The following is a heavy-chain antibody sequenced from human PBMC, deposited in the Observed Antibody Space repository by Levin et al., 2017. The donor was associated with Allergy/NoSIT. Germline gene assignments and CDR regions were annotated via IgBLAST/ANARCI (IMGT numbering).Heavy chain of an antibody. CDR3: ARHRKLVRGLSEVDY. Sequence: LSLTCAASGFTFSDYFMSWIRQAPGKGPEWVSYISLSSSYRSYADSVKGRFTISRDDGKNSLYLQMNNLRAEDTAVYFCARHRKLVRGLSEVDYWGQGTLVAVSS. CDR2: ISLSSSYR. V-gene: IGHV3-11*03. D-gene: IGHD3-10*01. J-gene: IGHJ4*02. CDR1: GFTFSDYF.